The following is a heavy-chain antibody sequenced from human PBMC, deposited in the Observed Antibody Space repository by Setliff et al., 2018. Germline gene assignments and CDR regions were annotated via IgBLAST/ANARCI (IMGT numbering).Heavy chain of an antibody. Sequence: SETLSLTCTVSGGSISSYYWSWIRQPPGKGLEWIGYIYYSGSTNYNPSLKSRVTISVDTSKNQFSLKLSSVTAADTAVYHCARVRITPYCMDVWGKGTTVTVSS. CDR3: ARVRITPYCMDV. CDR1: GGSISSYY. CDR2: IYYSGST. J-gene: IGHJ6*03. V-gene: IGHV4-59*01. D-gene: IGHD3-10*01.